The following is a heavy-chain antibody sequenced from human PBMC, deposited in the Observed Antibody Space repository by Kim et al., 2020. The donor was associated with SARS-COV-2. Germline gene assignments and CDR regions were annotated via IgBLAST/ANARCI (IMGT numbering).Heavy chain of an antibody. CDR2: INPNSGGT. Sequence: ASVKVSCKASGYTFTGYYMHWVRQAPGQGLEWMGRINPNSGGTNYAQKFQGRVTMTRDTSISTAYMELSRLRSDDTAVYYCARDSVRFTGNCSGGSCYERFDPWGQRTLVTVSS. D-gene: IGHD2-15*01. CDR1: GYTFTGYY. V-gene: IGHV1-2*06. J-gene: IGHJ5*02. CDR3: ARDSVRFTGNCSGGSCYERFDP.